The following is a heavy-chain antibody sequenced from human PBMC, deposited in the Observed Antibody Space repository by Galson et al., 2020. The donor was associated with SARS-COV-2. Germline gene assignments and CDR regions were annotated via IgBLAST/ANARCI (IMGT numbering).Heavy chain of an antibody. V-gene: IGHV3-66*02. CDR1: GFTVSDNY. J-gene: IGHJ6*02. CDR3: ARGYCSRTSCFRDGMDV. Sequence: TGGSLRLSCAASGFTVSDNYMNWVRQAPGKGLEWVSVIYSSGNTYHADSVKGRFTISRDNSLNTVYLQMNSLRAEDTAVYYCARGYCSRTSCFRDGMDVWGQGTTVTVSS. D-gene: IGHD2-2*01. CDR2: IYSSGNT.